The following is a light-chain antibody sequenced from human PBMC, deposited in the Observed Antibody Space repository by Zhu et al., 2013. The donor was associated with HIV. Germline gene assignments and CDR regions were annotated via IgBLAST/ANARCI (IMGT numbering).Light chain of an antibody. V-gene: IGKV1-39*01. Sequence: DIQMTQSPSSLSASVGDRVTITCRASQSISSYLNWYQQKPGKAPKLLIYAASSLQSGVPSRFSGSGSGTDFTLTISSLQVEDFATYYCQQSYDSPRKFGQGTRVK. CDR3: QQSYDSPRK. CDR1: QSISSY. CDR2: AAS. J-gene: IGKJ1*01.